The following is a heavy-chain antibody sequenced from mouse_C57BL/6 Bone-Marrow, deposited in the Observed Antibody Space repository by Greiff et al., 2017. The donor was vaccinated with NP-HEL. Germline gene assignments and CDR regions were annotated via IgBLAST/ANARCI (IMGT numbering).Heavy chain of an antibody. CDR3: SSLSYGYDGGDIDY. V-gene: IGHV14-3*01. Sequence: EVQLQQSVAELVRPGASVKLSCTASGFNIKNSYMHWVKQRPEQGLEWIGRIDPANGNTKYAPKFQGKATITADTSSNTAYLQLSSLTSEDSAIFYYSSLSYGYDGGDIDYWGQGTTLTVSS. D-gene: IGHD2-14*01. CDR2: IDPANGNT. CDR1: GFNIKNSY. J-gene: IGHJ2*01.